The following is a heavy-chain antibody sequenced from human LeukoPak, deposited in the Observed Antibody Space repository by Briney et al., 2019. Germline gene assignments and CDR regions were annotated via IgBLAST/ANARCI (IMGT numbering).Heavy chain of an antibody. Sequence: KAGESLKISCKGSGYSFTSYWIGWVRQMPGKGLEWMGIIYPGDSDTRYSLSFQGQVTISADKSISTAYLQWSSLKASDTAMYYCARTYYDFWSGYLYYYMDVWGKGTTVTVSS. CDR2: IYPGDSDT. D-gene: IGHD3-3*01. CDR3: ARTYYDFWSGYLYYYMDV. CDR1: GYSFTSYW. J-gene: IGHJ6*03. V-gene: IGHV5-51*01.